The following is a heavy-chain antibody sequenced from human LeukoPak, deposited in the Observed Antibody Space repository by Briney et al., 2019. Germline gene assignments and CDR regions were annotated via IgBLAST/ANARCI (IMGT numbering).Heavy chain of an antibody. CDR3: ARYTRYGSGSRYFDY. D-gene: IGHD3-10*01. J-gene: IGHJ4*02. Sequence: GASVKVSCKASGYTFTSYGISWVRQAPGQGLEWMGWISAYNGNTNYAQKLQGRVTMTTDTSTSTAYMELRSLRSDDTAVYYCARYTRYGSGSRYFDYWGQGTLVTVSS. V-gene: IGHV1-18*01. CDR2: ISAYNGNT. CDR1: GYTFTSYG.